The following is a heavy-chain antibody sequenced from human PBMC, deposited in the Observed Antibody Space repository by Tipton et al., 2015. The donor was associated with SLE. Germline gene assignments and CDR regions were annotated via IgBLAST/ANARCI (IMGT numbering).Heavy chain of an antibody. V-gene: IGHV4-4*01. CDR3: VRVVPAVAFFAY. CDR2: IYHSGTT. CDR1: GASISISNW. Sequence: TLSLTCAVSGASISISNWWGWVRQPPGKGLEWIGEIYHSGTTNYNPSLKSRVTISIDNSKNQFLLKKTSVTAADTAVYFCVRVVPAVAFFAYWGQLILVPVSS. J-gene: IGHJ4*02. D-gene: IGHD2-2*01.